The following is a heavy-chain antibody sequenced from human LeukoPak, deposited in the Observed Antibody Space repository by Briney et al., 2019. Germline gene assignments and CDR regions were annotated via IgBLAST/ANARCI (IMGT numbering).Heavy chain of an antibody. Sequence: SVKVSCKASGGTFSSYAISWVRQAPGQGLEWMGRIIPIFGTANYAQKFQGRVTITTDESTSTAYMELSSLRSEDTAVYYCARVGGDIVLMVYGGYYFDYWGQGTLATVSS. CDR3: ARVGGDIVLMVYGGYYFDY. V-gene: IGHV1-69*05. CDR1: GGTFSSYA. D-gene: IGHD2-8*01. CDR2: IIPIFGTA. J-gene: IGHJ4*02.